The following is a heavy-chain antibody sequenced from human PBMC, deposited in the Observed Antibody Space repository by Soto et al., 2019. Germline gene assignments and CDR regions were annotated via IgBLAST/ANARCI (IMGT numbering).Heavy chain of an antibody. D-gene: IGHD6-13*01. CDR3: AKEAAAGLYFFDY. CDR2: ISGSDGST. J-gene: IGHJ4*02. CDR1: GVPFSSNA. Sequence: PGGSLRLSCAASGVPFSSNALSWVRLAPGKGLEWVSTISGSDGSTYYADPVKGRFTISRDSSRNTLYLQMNSLRAEDTAVYYCAKEAAAGLYFFDYWGQGTLVTSPQ. V-gene: IGHV3-23*01.